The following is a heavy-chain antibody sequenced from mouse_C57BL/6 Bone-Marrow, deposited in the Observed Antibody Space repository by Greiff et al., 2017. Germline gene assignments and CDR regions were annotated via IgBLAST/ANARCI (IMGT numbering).Heavy chain of an antibody. D-gene: IGHD2-3*01. CDR3: ARGDGYPLAMDY. V-gene: IGHV5-4*01. Sequence: EVQVEESGGGLVKPGGSLKLSCAASGFTFSSYAMSWVRQTPEKRLEWVATISDGGSYTYYPDNVKGRFTISRDNAKNNLYLQMSHLKSEDTAMYYCARGDGYPLAMDYWGQGTSVTVSS. CDR1: GFTFSSYA. J-gene: IGHJ4*01. CDR2: ISDGGSYT.